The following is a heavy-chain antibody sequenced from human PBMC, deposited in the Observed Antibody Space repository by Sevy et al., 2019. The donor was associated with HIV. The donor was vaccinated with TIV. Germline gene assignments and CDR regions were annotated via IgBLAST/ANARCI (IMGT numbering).Heavy chain of an antibody. CDR2: INSDGNYR. D-gene: IGHD1-26*01. CDR3: ARESRGSLEGFDI. J-gene: IGHJ3*02. V-gene: IGHV3-74*01. CDR1: GFTFSPYS. Sequence: GGSLRLSCAASGFTFSPYSMNWVRQAPGKGLVWVSRINSDGNYRSYVESVEGRFTISRDNAQNTLFLQMSSLRVEDTAVYYCARESRGSLEGFDIWGQGTMVTVSS.